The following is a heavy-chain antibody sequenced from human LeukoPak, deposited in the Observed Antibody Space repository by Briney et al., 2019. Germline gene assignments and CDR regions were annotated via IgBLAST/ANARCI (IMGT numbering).Heavy chain of an antibody. D-gene: IGHD6-13*01. V-gene: IGHV3-21*01. CDR3: ASFGRGSGIAAAGRAAFDI. CDR2: ISSSSSYI. CDR1: GFTFSSYS. J-gene: IGHJ3*02. Sequence: GGSLRLSCAASGFTFSSYSMNWVRQAPGKGLEWVSSISSSSSYIYYADSVKGRFTISRDNAKNSLYLQMNSLRAEDTAVYYCASFGRGSGIAAAGRAAFDIWGQGTMVTVSS.